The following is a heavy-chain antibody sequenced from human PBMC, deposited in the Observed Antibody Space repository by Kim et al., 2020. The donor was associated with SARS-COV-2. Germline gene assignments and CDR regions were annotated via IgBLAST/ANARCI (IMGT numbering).Heavy chain of an antibody. Sequence: GGSLRLSCEASGFSFNNDWMTWVRQAPGKGLEWVCPIKSTIDGWTPDYATRGYGRSTISSDDSKNTLYLQMNSLNTEDIDMYYCTTLSAAVPFCGGDINSYYYHDFDAWGQGTTVTVS. D-gene: IGHD2-21*02. CDR3: TTLSAAVPFCGGDINSYYYHDFDA. V-gene: IGHV3-15*01. CDR1: GFSFNNDW. CDR2: IKSTIDGWTP. J-gene: IGHJ6*02.